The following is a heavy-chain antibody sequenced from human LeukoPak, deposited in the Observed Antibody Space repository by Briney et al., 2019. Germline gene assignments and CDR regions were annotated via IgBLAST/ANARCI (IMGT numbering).Heavy chain of an antibody. D-gene: IGHD4-17*01. CDR2: TYYRSKWHN. Sequence: SQTLSLTCAISGDSVSSKNAAWNWIRQSPSRGLEWLGRTYYRSKWHNDYAVSVKGRITINPDTSKNQFSLQLNSVTPEDTAVYYCAIESGDYPVVWFDPWGQGTLVTVSS. V-gene: IGHV6-1*01. J-gene: IGHJ5*02. CDR3: AIESGDYPVVWFDP. CDR1: GDSVSSKNAA.